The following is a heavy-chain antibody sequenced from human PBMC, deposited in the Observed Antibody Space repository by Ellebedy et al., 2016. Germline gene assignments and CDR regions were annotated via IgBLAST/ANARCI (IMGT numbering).Heavy chain of an antibody. V-gene: IGHV4-59*01. CDR2: IYYSGST. D-gene: IGHD1-26*01. Sequence: GSLRLSCTVSGGSISNYYWSWIRQPPGKGLEWIGYIYYSGSTNYNPSLKSRVIISVDTSKNCFSLNLSSVTAADTAVYYCARDKRGGSSMTGYFDLWGHGTLVTVSS. J-gene: IGHJ2*01. CDR3: ARDKRGGSSMTGYFDL. CDR1: GGSISNYY.